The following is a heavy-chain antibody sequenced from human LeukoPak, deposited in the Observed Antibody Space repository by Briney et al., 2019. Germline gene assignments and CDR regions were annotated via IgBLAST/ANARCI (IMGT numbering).Heavy chain of an antibody. J-gene: IGHJ6*03. V-gene: IGHV3-21*01. D-gene: IGHD1-26*01. CDR1: GFTFSTYN. Sequence: PGGSLRLSCAASGFTFSTYNMNWVRQAPGKGLERVSSITSTSSYIYYADSVKGRFTISRDNAKSSLYLQMNSLRDEDTAVYYCARDPYSGSYGDYYYYYMDVWGKGTTVTISS. CDR3: ARDPYSGSYGDYYYYYMDV. CDR2: ITSTSSYI.